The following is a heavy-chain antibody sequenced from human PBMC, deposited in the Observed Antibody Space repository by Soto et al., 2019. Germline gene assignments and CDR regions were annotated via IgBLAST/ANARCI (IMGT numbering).Heavy chain of an antibody. CDR2: IYSGGST. V-gene: IGHV3-53*01. CDR1: GFTVSSNY. J-gene: IGHJ6*02. D-gene: IGHD3-3*01. Sequence: GGSLRLSCAASGFTVSSNYMSWVRQAPGKGLEWASVIYSGGSTYYADSVKGRFTISRDNSKNTLYLQMNSLRAEDTAVYYCARDPSYYDFWSGYSSGYYGMDVWGQGTTVTVSS. CDR3: ARDPSYYDFWSGYSSGYYGMDV.